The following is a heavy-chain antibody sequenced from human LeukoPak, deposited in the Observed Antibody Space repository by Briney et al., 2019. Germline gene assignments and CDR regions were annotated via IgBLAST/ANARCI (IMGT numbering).Heavy chain of an antibody. Sequence: PGGSLRLSCAASGFTFSSYSMNWARRAPGKGLEWVSSISSSSSYIYYADSVKGRFTISRDNAKNSLYLQMNSLRAEDTAVYYCARDRSAFDYWGQGTLVTVSS. CDR2: ISSSSSYI. CDR3: ARDRSAFDY. J-gene: IGHJ4*02. V-gene: IGHV3-21*01. CDR1: GFTFSSYS.